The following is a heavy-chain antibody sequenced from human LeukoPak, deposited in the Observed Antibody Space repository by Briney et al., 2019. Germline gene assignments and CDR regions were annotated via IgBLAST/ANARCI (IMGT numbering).Heavy chain of an antibody. V-gene: IGHV4-34*01. CDR1: GGSFSGYY. CDR2: INHSGST. CDR3: ARNRVKKPYIAVAAAY. D-gene: IGHD6-19*01. Sequence: PSETLSLTCAVYGGSFSGYYWSWIRQPPGKGLEWIGEINHSGSTNYNPSLKSRVTISVDTSKNQFSLKLSSVTAADTALYYCARNRVKKPYIAVAAAYWGQGTLVTVSS. J-gene: IGHJ4*02.